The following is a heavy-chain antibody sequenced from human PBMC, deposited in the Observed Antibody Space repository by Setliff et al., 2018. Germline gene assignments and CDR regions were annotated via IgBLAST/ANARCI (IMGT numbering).Heavy chain of an antibody. J-gene: IGHJ4*02. V-gene: IGHV1-18*01. Sequence: ASVTVSCKASGYTFSNYGVTWVRQAPGQGLEWMGWVTVYNGNTKYAQNLQGRLTLTSGISTSTAYMELGSLTTDDTAVYYCARVESMVRGKNILRHFDYWGQGIQVTVSS. D-gene: IGHD3-10*01. CDR2: VTVYNGNT. CDR3: ARVESMVRGKNILRHFDY. CDR1: GYTFSNYG.